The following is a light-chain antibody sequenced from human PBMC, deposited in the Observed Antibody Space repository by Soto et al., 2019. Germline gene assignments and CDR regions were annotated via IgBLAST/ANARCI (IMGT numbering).Light chain of an antibody. J-gene: IGLJ2*01. CDR3: QSYDSRNHVV. V-gene: IGLV6-57*02. CDR1: SGSIASNY. Sequence: NFMLTQPHSVSESPGKTVTISCTGSSGSIASNYVQWYQQRPGSAPTTVIYADNKRPSGVPDRFSGSIDSSSNSASLSISGLKTEDEADYYCQSYDSRNHVVFGGGTKLTVL. CDR2: ADN.